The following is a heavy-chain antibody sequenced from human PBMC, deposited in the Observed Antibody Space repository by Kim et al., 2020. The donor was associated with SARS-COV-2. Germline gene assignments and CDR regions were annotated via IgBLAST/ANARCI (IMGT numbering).Heavy chain of an antibody. V-gene: IGHV3-74*01. CDR1: GLTFSTLW. D-gene: IGHD2-15*01. CDR3: STGYSSGLEH. J-gene: IGHJ4*02. CDR2: VRTDGTTT. Sequence: GGSLRLSCAASGLTFSTLWMHWVRQAPGKGLVWVAHVRTDGTTTTYADSVQGRLTISRDNAKSKVYLQMNSLRGEDTAVYYCSTGYSSGLEHWGQGT.